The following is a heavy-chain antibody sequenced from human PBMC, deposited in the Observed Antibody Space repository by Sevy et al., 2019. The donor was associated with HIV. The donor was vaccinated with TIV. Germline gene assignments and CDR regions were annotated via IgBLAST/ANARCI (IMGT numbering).Heavy chain of an antibody. Sequence: GGSLRLSCAASGFTFSSYGMHWVRQAPGKGLEWVAVISYDGSNKYYADSVKGRFTISRDNSKNTLYLQMNSLRAEDTAVYYCAKDLYDFWTGQSGGLLRYYYYGMDVWGQGTTVTVSS. J-gene: IGHJ6*02. CDR2: ISYDGSNK. V-gene: IGHV3-30*18. CDR1: GFTFSSYG. CDR3: AKDLYDFWTGQSGGLLRYYYYGMDV. D-gene: IGHD3-3*01.